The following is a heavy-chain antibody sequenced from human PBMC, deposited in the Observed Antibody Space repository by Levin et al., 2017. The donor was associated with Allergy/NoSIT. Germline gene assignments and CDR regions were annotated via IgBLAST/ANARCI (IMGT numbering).Heavy chain of an antibody. CDR3: AKTEGSAIFGVVIDY. CDR1: GFSFSSYA. J-gene: IGHJ4*02. CDR2: ISGSGDNT. D-gene: IGHD3-3*01. V-gene: IGHV3-23*01. Sequence: GGSLRLSCAASGFSFSSYAMSWVRQAPGKGLEWVSIISGSGDNTYYADSVQGRFTISRDNSKNTLYLQMNSLSAEDTAVYYCAKTEGSAIFGVVIDYWGQGTLVTASS.